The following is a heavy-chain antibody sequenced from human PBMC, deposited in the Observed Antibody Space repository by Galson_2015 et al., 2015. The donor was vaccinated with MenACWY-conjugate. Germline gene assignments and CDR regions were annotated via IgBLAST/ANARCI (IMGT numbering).Heavy chain of an antibody. CDR2: IGAGDTT. J-gene: IGHJ4*02. CDR3: AKETRFSSVWSGHEY. CDR1: GFTFSIYA. V-gene: IGHV3-23*01. Sequence: SLRLSCAASGFTFSIYAMAWVRQAPGKGLEWVSAIGAGDTTYYTDSVKGRFTISRDNSKNTLYLQMNGLRVGDTAVYYCAKETRFSSVWSGHEYWGQGTLVTVSS. D-gene: IGHD6-19*01.